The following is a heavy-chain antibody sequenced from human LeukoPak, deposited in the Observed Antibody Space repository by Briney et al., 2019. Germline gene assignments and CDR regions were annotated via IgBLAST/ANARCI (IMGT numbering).Heavy chain of an antibody. CDR2: IIPILGIA. CDR3: ARAASRDIVVVPAAIDQQSSPFDY. J-gene: IGHJ4*02. V-gene: IGHV1-69*04. CDR1: GGTFSSYA. Sequence: SVKVSCKASGGTFSSYAISWVRQAPGQGLEWMGRIIPILGIANYAQKFQGRVTITADKSTSTAYMELSSLRSEDTAVYYCARAASRDIVVVPAAIDQQSSPFDYWGQGTLVTVSS. D-gene: IGHD2-2*01.